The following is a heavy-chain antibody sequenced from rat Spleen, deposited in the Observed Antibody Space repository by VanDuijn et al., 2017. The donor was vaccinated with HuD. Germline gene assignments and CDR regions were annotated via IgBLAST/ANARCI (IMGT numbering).Heavy chain of an antibody. V-gene: IGHV2-32*01. J-gene: IGHJ3*01. CDR1: GFSLSKHS. Sequence: QVQLKESGPGLVQPSETLSLTCTVSGFSLSKHSVSWVRQPSGKGPEWMGRVWYDGDTAYDSALKSRLSISRDTSKSQVFLQMSSLQTDDTAIYFWARSYGGYTQHWFAYWGQGTLVTVSS. CDR3: ARSYGGYTQHWFAY. D-gene: IGHD1-11*01. CDR2: VWYDGDT.